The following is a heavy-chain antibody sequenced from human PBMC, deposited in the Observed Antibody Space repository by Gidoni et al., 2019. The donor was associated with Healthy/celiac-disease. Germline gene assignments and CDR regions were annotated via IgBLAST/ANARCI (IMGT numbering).Heavy chain of an antibody. CDR2: IHPGDSDT. Sequence: EVQLVQSGAEVKKPGESLKISCKGSGYSFTSYWIGWVRQMPGKGLEWMGIIHPGDSDTRYSPSFQGQVTISADKSISTAYLQWSSLKASDTAMYYCARAPRYYYGSGSYGPIDYWGQGTLVTVSS. J-gene: IGHJ4*02. CDR3: ARAPRYYYGSGSYGPIDY. D-gene: IGHD3-10*01. CDR1: GYSFTSYW. V-gene: IGHV5-51*01.